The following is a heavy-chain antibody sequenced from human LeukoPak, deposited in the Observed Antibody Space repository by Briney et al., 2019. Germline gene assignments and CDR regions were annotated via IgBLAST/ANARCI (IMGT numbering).Heavy chain of an antibody. V-gene: IGHV3-30*04. J-gene: IGHJ4*02. CDR3: ARDGYGLDTPMVSTNFDY. CDR1: GFTFSSYE. D-gene: IGHD5-18*01. Sequence: PGGSLRLSCAVSGFTFSSYEMNWVRQAPGKGLEWVAVTSYDGRNKYYADSAKGRFTISRDNSKNTLYLQMNSLRPEDTAVYYCARDGYGLDTPMVSTNFDYWGQGTLVTVSS. CDR2: TSYDGRNK.